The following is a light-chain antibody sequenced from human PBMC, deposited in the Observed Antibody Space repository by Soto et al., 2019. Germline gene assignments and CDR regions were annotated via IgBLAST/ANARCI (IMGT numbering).Light chain of an antibody. V-gene: IGKV3-15*01. Sequence: EIVLTQSPDTLSVSQGERATLSCRASQTVGSNLAWYQQKPGQAPRLLIYGASTRASGIPARFSGSGSGTEFALTISSLQSEDFAVYYCQQYNNWPITFGQGTRPEIK. CDR1: QTVGSN. CDR2: GAS. CDR3: QQYNNWPIT. J-gene: IGKJ5*01.